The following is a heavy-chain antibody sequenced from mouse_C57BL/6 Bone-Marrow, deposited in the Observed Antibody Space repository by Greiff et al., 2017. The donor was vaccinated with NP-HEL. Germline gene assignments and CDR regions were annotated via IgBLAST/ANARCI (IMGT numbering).Heavy chain of an antibody. Sequence: EVQLHQSGAELVRPGASVKLSCTASGFNIKDDYMHWVKQRPEQGLEWIGWIDPENGDTEYASKFQGKATITADTSSNTAYLQLSSLTSEDTAVYYCTTWGYDYWGQGTTLTVSS. CDR3: TTWGYDY. J-gene: IGHJ2*01. D-gene: IGHD3-1*01. V-gene: IGHV14-4*01. CDR2: IDPENGDT. CDR1: GFNIKDDY.